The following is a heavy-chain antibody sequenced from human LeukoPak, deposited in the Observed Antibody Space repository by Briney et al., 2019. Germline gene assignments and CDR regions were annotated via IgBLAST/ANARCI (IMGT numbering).Heavy chain of an antibody. CDR1: GFTFSSYA. CDR3: ARDETQTWIQLWFSSYYYGMDV. CDR2: ILYDGSNK. V-gene: IGHV3-30*04. Sequence: GGSLRLSCAASGFTFSSYAMHWVRQAPGKGLEWVAVILYDGSNKYYADSVKGRFTISRDNSKNTLYLQMNSLRAEDTAVYYCARDETQTWIQLWFSSYYYGMDVWGQGTTVTVSS. J-gene: IGHJ6*02. D-gene: IGHD5-18*01.